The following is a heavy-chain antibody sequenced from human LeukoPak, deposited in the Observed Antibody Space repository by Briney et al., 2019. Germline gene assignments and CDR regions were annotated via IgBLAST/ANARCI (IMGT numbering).Heavy chain of an antibody. Sequence: GGSLRLSCAASGFTFSNYGMHWVRQPPGNGLEWVSVISNDGTNTYQADSVKGRFTISRDNFKNTLYLQINSLRTEDTAIYYCARVLDATITPRPGGANFDYWGQGTLVTASS. V-gene: IGHV3-30*19. D-gene: IGHD6-6*01. CDR3: ARVLDATITPRPGGANFDY. CDR1: GFTFSNYG. CDR2: ISNDGTNT. J-gene: IGHJ4*02.